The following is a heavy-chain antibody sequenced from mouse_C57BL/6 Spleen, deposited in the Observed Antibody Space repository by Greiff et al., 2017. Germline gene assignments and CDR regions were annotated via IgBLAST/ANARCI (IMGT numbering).Heavy chain of an antibody. Sequence: VQLQQSGPELVKPGASVKISCKASGYAFSSSWMNWVKQRPGKGLEWIGRIYPGDGDTNYNGKFKGKATLTADKSSSTAYMQLSSLTSEDSAVYFCASQTAQAFYYAMDYWGQGTSVTVSS. CDR3: ASQTAQAFYYAMDY. J-gene: IGHJ4*01. CDR2: IYPGDGDT. D-gene: IGHD3-2*02. V-gene: IGHV1-82*01. CDR1: GYAFSSSW.